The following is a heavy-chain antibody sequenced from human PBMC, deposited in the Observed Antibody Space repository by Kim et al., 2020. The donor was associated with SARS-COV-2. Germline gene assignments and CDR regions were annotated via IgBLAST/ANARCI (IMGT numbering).Heavy chain of an antibody. D-gene: IGHD3-3*01. CDR2: IYYSGST. J-gene: IGHJ5*02. CDR3: ARQETITIFGVVISPSWFEP. Sequence: SETLSLTCTVSGGSISSSSYYWGWIRQPPGKGLEWIGSIYYSGSTYYNPSLKSRVTISVDTSKNQFSLKLSSVTAADTAVCYCARQETITIFGVVISPSWFEPWGQGTLVTVSS. V-gene: IGHV4-39*01. CDR1: GGSISSSSYY.